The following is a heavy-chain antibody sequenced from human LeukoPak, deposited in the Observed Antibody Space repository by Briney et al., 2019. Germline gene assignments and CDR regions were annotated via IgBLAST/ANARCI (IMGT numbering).Heavy chain of an antibody. J-gene: IGHJ4*02. CDR1: GYTFTVYS. Sequence: ASVKLSCKASGYTFTVYSIHWMRQAPGQGLEWVGRIDPNSGVTNYAQKFQGRVTMTTDTSISTAYMELSRLTSDDTAVYCCAVSIQGAAIPAFDYWGQGTLVTVSS. D-gene: IGHD2-15*01. CDR3: AVSIQGAAIPAFDY. CDR2: IDPNSGVT. V-gene: IGHV1-2*02.